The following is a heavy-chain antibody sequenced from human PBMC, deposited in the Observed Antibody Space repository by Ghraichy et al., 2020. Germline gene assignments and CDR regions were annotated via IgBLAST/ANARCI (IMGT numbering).Heavy chain of an antibody. J-gene: IGHJ6*03. CDR1: GGSFSGYY. V-gene: IGHV4-34*01. Sequence: SQTLSLTCAVYGGSFSGYYWSWIRQPPGKGLEWIGEINHSGSTNYNPSLKSRVTISVDTSKNQFSLKLSSVTAADTAVYYCARDSHVLTYYMDVWGKGTTVTVSS. CDR3: ARDSHVLTYYMDV. D-gene: IGHD2-8*02. CDR2: INHSGST.